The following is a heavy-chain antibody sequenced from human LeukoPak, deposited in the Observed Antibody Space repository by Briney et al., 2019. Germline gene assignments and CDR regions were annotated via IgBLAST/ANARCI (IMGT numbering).Heavy chain of an antibody. CDR3: AREGRSSRFLRLSSYYMDV. CDR1: GGSFSGYY. D-gene: IGHD1-26*01. CDR2: INHSGST. V-gene: IGHV4-34*01. J-gene: IGHJ6*03. Sequence: PSETLSLTCAVYGGSFSGYYWSWIRQPPGKGLEWIGEINHSGSTNYNPSLKSRVTISVDTSKNQFSLKLSSVTAADTAVYYCAREGRSSRFLRLSSYYMDVWGKGTTVTVSS.